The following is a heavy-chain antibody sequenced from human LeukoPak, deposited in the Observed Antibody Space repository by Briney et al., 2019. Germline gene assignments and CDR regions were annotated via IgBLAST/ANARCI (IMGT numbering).Heavy chain of an antibody. J-gene: IGHJ4*02. CDR3: AREVSAYLRGSGSFLDY. Sequence: SETLSLTCTVSGASINRSYYYWGWIRQPPGKGLEWIGNIYHSGSTYYNPSLNSRGTISLDTSKNQFSLTLRSVTAADTAVYYCAREVSAYLRGSGSFLDYWGQGTLVTVSS. D-gene: IGHD3-10*01. CDR2: IYHSGST. CDR1: GASINRSYYY. V-gene: IGHV4-39*07.